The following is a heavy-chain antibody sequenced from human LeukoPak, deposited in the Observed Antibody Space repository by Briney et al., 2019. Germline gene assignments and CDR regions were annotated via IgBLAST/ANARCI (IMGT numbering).Heavy chain of an antibody. V-gene: IGHV4-59*01. CDR1: GGSISSYY. D-gene: IGHD6-6*01. CDR2: IYYSGST. Sequence: SETLSPTCTVSGGSISSYYWSWIRQPPGKGLEWIGYIYYSGSTNYNPSLKSRVTILVDTSKNQFSLKLSSVTAADTAVYYCASGVAARLGAFDIWGQGTMVTVSS. J-gene: IGHJ3*02. CDR3: ASGVAARLGAFDI.